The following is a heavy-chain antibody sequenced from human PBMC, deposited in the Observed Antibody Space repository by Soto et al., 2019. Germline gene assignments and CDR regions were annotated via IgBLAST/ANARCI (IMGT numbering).Heavy chain of an antibody. CDR1: GFTFSSYA. Sequence: GGSLRLSCAASGFTFSSYAMTWVRQAPGKGLEWVSGISGSGATTSYADSVKGRFTVSRDNSKNTQYLQMNSLRVEDTAVYHCAKLRYFDWSAYNWFEYWGQGTPVTVSS. CDR3: AKLRYFDWSAYNWFEY. CDR2: ISGSGATT. J-gene: IGHJ5*01. D-gene: IGHD3-9*01. V-gene: IGHV3-23*01.